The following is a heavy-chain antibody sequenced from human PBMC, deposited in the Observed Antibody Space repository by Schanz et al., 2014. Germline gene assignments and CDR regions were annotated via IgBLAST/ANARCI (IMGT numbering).Heavy chain of an antibody. CDR3: AKDRQTTVNRVGYYYGMDV. J-gene: IGHJ6*02. CDR2: TSNDGSFT. CDR1: GLTFSNFA. Sequence: EVQLVESGGGFVQPGGSLRLSCAASGLTFSNFAMTWVRQAPGKGLVWVSRTSNDGSFTTFADSVKGRFTISRDNAKYTLYLQMNSLRAEDTALYYCAKDRQTTVNRVGYYYGMDVWGQGTTVTVSS. V-gene: IGHV3-74*01. D-gene: IGHD4-4*01.